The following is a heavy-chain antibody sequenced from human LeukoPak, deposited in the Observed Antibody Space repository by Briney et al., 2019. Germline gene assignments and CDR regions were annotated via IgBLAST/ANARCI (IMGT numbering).Heavy chain of an antibody. CDR1: GFTFSSYW. J-gene: IGHJ4*02. CDR2: IKQDGSEK. CDR3: ARDRAAAILDY. Sequence: GGSLRLSCAASGFTFSSYWMSWVRQAPGKGLEWVANIKQDGSEKYYVDSVKGRFTISRDNAKNPLYLQMNSLRAEDTAVYYCARDRAAAILDYWGQGTLVTVSS. D-gene: IGHD2-2*02. V-gene: IGHV3-7*01.